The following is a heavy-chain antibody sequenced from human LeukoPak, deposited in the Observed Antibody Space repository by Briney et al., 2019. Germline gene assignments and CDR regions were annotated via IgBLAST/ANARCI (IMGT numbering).Heavy chain of an antibody. V-gene: IGHV1-2*02. Sequence: GASVKVSCKASGYTFTGYYMHWVRQAPGQGLEWMGWINPNSGGTNYAQKFQGRVTMTRDTSISTAYMELSSLRSEDTAVYYCAREESGGYFDYWGQGTLVTVSS. CDR1: GYTFTGYY. J-gene: IGHJ4*02. CDR3: AREESGGYFDY. CDR2: INPNSGGT. D-gene: IGHD2-8*02.